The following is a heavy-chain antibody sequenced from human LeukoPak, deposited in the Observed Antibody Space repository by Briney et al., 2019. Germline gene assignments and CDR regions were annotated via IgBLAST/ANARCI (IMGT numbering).Heavy chain of an antibody. Sequence: GGSLRLSCAASGFTFSGYWMHWVRQAPGKGPVCVSRIDREGTYTTYADSVSGRFTISRDNSKNTLYLQMNSLRAEDTAVYYCARVGGTADEYFQHWGQGTLVTVSS. D-gene: IGHD6-25*01. CDR2: IDREGTYT. CDR3: ARVGGTADEYFQH. CDR1: GFTFSGYW. V-gene: IGHV3-74*01. J-gene: IGHJ1*01.